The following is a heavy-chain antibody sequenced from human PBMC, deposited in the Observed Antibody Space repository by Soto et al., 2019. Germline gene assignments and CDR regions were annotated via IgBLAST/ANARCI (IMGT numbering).Heavy chain of an antibody. CDR1: GSSISSSSYY. CDR2: IYYSGST. Sequence: PSETLSLTCTVSGSSISSSSYYWGWIRQPPGKGLEWIGSIYYSGSTYYNPSLKSRVTISVDTSKNQFSLKLSSVTAADTAVYYCARQTDDSYTFNAFDIWGQGTMVT. D-gene: IGHD3-16*01. J-gene: IGHJ3*02. CDR3: ARQTDDSYTFNAFDI. V-gene: IGHV4-39*01.